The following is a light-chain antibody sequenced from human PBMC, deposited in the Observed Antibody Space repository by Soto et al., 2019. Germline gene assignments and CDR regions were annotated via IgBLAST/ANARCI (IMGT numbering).Light chain of an antibody. V-gene: IGLV1-47*02. J-gene: IGLJ1*01. CDR1: DSNIGSNS. Sequence: SGLSQPRSGCRNAGQVFTISCSGGDSNIGSNSVYWYQHLPRMAPKLLIYYNNRRPSWVPDRFSGSRSGTSASLAIVGLRSEDEAVYCCAAWAASLSACVFGNGTKVTVL. CDR3: AAWAASLSACV. CDR2: YNN.